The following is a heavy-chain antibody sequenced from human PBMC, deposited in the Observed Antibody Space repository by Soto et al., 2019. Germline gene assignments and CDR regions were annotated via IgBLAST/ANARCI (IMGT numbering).Heavy chain of an antibody. CDR1: GFTFSSYA. Sequence: GGSLRLSCAASGFTFSSYAMHWVRQAPGKGLEWVAVISYDGSNKYYADSVKGRFTISRDNSKNTLYLQMNSLRAEDTAVYYCARDHEDTIQLWFPFLDYWGQGTLVTVSS. V-gene: IGHV3-30-3*01. CDR3: ARDHEDTIQLWFPFLDY. J-gene: IGHJ4*02. CDR2: ISYDGSNK. D-gene: IGHD5-18*01.